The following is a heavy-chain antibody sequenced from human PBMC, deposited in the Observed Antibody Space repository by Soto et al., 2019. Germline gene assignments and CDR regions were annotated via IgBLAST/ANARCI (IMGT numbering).Heavy chain of an antibody. CDR2: IYYSGST. CDR1: GGSVSSGSYY. V-gene: IGHV4-61*01. J-gene: IGHJ5*02. Sequence: SETLSLTCTVSGGSVSSGSYYWSWIRQPPGKGLEWIGYIYYSGSTNYNPSLKSRVTISVDTSKNQFSLKLSSVTAADTAVYYCASADYGGNSGWFDPWGQGTLVTVSS. D-gene: IGHD4-17*01. CDR3: ASADYGGNSGWFDP.